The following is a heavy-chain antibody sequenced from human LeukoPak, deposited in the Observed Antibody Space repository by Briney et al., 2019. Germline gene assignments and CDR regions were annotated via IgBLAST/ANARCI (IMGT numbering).Heavy chain of an antibody. CDR1: GGSISSYY. V-gene: IGHV4-59*08. CDR2: IYYSGST. CDR3: ARHTLYSGSYHHAFDI. D-gene: IGHD1-26*01. J-gene: IGHJ3*02. Sequence: SETLSLTCTVSGGSISSYYWSWIRQPPGKGLEWIGYIYYSGSTNYNPSLKSRVTISVDTSKNQFSLKLSSVTAADTAVYYCARHTLYSGSYHHAFDIWGQGTMVTVSS.